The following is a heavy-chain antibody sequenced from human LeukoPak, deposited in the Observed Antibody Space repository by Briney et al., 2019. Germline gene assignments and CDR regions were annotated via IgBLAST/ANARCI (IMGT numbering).Heavy chain of an antibody. J-gene: IGHJ5*02. CDR1: GGSVRSPDSY. D-gene: IGHD6-6*01. CDR3: AKNTSSSPWFDP. Sequence: SETLSLTCIVSGGSVRSPDSYWSWIRQPPGKGLEWIGNVYYIGTTSYNSSLKSRVTISVDTSKNQFSLEVTSVTAADTAVYYCAKNTSSSPWFDPWGQGTLVTVSP. CDR2: VYYIGTT. V-gene: IGHV4-61*08.